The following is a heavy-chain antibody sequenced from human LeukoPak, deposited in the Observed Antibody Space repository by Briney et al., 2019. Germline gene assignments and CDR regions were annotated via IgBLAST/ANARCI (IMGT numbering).Heavy chain of an antibody. CDR2: IWYDGSNK. CDR3: ARDRDSSSWFPHFDY. CDR1: GLTFSSYG. V-gene: IGHV3-33*01. J-gene: IGHJ4*02. Sequence: GGSLRLSCAASGLTFSSYGMHWVRQAPGKGLEWVAVIWYDGSNKYYADSVKGRFTISRDNSKNTLYLQMNSLRAEDTAVYYCARDRDSSSWFPHFDYWGQGTLVTVSS. D-gene: IGHD6-13*01.